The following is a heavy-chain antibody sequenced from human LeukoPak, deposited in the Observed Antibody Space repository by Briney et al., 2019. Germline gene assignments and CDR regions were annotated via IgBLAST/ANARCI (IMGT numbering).Heavy chain of an antibody. D-gene: IGHD3-3*01. J-gene: IGHJ6*02. V-gene: IGHV1-2*02. CDR3: ARWGQVADDFSAVYYYGMDV. Sequence: GASVNVSCKASGYTLTGYYMHGVRQAPGQGLEWVGWINPNSGDTNYAQKFKGRVTMTGDTSISTAYMELSRLRSDDTAVYYCARWGQVADDFSAVYYYGMDVGGQGTTVTVPS. CDR1: GYTLTGYY. CDR2: INPNSGDT.